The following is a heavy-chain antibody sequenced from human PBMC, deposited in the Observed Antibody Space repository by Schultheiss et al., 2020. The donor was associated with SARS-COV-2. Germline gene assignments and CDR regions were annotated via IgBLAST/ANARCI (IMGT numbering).Heavy chain of an antibody. J-gene: IGHJ6*02. CDR1: GFTVSSNY. CDR2: ISGSGGST. V-gene: IGHV3-66*02. CDR3: ARDLAVEEGDYYGMDV. D-gene: IGHD6-19*01. Sequence: RGSLRLSCAASGFTVSSNYMSWVRQAPGKGLEWVSAISGSGGSTYYADSVKGRFTISRDNSKNTLYLQMGSLRAEDMAVYYCARDLAVEEGDYYGMDVWGQGTTVTVSS.